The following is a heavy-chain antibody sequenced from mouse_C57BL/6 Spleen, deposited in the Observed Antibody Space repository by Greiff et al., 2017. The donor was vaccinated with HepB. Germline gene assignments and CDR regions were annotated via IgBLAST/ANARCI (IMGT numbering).Heavy chain of an antibody. J-gene: IGHJ3*01. Sequence: DVKLVESGGGLVKPGGSLKLSCAASGFTFSSYAMSWVRQTPEKRLEWVATISDGGSYTYYPDNVKGRFTISRDNAKNNLYLQMSHLKSEDTAMYYCARGTYSNSSWFAYWGQGTLVTVSA. CDR3: ARGTYSNSSWFAY. V-gene: IGHV5-4*03. CDR1: GFTFSSYA. D-gene: IGHD2-5*01. CDR2: ISDGGSYT.